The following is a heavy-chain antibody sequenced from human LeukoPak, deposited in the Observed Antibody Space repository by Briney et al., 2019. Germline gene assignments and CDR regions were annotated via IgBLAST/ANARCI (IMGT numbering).Heavy chain of an antibody. CDR1: GFTFSSYW. CDR2: INNDGGDT. Sequence: GGSLRLSCTAFGFTFSSYWIHWVRQPPGKGLVWVSRINNDGGDTIYADSVRGRFTISRDNAKNTLYLQMNSLGAEDTAIYYCARGGYNHAFDIWGQGTVVTVSS. D-gene: IGHD5-24*01. J-gene: IGHJ3*02. CDR3: ARGGYNHAFDI. V-gene: IGHV3-74*01.